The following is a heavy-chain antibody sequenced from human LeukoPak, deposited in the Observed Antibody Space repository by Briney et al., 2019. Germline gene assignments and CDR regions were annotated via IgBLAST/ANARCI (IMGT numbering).Heavy chain of an antibody. CDR1: GGSISSYY. J-gene: IGHJ6*03. Sequence: SETLSLTCTVSGGSISSYYWSWLRQPPGKGLEWIGYIYYSGSTNYNPSLKSRVTISVDTSKNQFSLKLSSVTAADTAVYYCARGRKIYYYYYMDVWGKGTTVTVSS. CDR2: IYYSGST. V-gene: IGHV4-59*01. CDR3: ARGRKIYYYYYMDV.